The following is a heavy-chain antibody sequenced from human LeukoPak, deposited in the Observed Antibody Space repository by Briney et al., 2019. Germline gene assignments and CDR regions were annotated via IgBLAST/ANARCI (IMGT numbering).Heavy chain of an antibody. V-gene: IGHV3-23*01. CDR3: AKPGPPIVATTNYFDY. J-gene: IGHJ4*02. D-gene: IGHD5-12*01. Sequence: PGGSLRLSCAASGFTFSSYAMSWVRQAPGKGLEWVSAISSSGGSTYYADSVKGRFTISRDNSKNTLYLQMNSLRAEDTAVYYCAKPGPPIVATTNYFDYWGQGTLVTVSS. CDR1: GFTFSSYA. CDR2: ISSSGGST.